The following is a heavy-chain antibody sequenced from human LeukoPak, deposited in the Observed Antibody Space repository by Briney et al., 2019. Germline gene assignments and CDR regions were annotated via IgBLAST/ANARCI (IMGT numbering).Heavy chain of an antibody. CDR3: AKARGYCSGGSCSTRFFDY. D-gene: IGHD2-15*01. CDR2: ISGSGGST. J-gene: IGHJ4*02. V-gene: IGHV3-23*01. Sequence: PGGSLRLSCAASGFTFSSYAMSWVRQAPGKGLEWVSAISGSGGSTYYADSVKGRFTISRDNSKNTLYLQMNSLRAEDTAVYYCAKARGYCSGGSCSTRFFDYWGQGTLVTVSS. CDR1: GFTFSSYA.